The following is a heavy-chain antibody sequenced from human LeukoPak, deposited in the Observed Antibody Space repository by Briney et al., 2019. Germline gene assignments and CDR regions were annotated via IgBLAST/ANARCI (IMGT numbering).Heavy chain of an antibody. J-gene: IGHJ5*02. CDR1: GGSFSGYY. V-gene: IGHV4-34*01. D-gene: IGHD2-21*02. Sequence: SETLSLTCAVYGGSFSGYYWSWIRQPPGKGLEWIGEINHSGSTNYNPPLKSRVTISVDTSKNQFSLKLSSVTAADTAVYYCARGRGGPIVVVTAIRVPSRWFDPWGQGTLVTVSS. CDR3: ARGRGGPIVVVTAIRVPSRWFDP. CDR2: INHSGST.